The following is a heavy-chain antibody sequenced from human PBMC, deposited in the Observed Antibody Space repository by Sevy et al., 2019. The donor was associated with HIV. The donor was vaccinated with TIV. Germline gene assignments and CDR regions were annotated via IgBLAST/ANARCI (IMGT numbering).Heavy chain of an antibody. CDR3: ARDRDRGYFDP. CDR1: GGTFSGYS. Sequence: ATVKVSCKTSGGTFSGYSISWLRQAPGQGLEWMGGIIAISGTTNYLQRFQGRITITADVSTRTVYMELRSLRIEDTAIYFCARDRDRGYFDPWGQGTLVTVSS. J-gene: IGHJ5*02. V-gene: IGHV1-69*13. D-gene: IGHD6-13*01. CDR2: IIAISGTT.